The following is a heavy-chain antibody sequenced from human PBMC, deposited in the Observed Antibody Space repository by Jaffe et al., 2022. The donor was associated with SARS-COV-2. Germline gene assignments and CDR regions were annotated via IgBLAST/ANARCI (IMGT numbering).Heavy chain of an antibody. Sequence: QVQLVQSGTAVKRPGASVKLSCEASGSSFTTLYVHWVRQAPGQGLEWMGMIHPGERRTRYAQEMQGRISMTSDTPTSTVYLELSGLRSEDTGMYYCATVGWLQLSDLDQWGQGSLVTVSS. D-gene: IGHD5-12*01. CDR2: IHPGERRT. V-gene: IGHV1-46*04. J-gene: IGHJ4*02. CDR1: GSSFTTLY. CDR3: ATVGWLQLSDLDQ.